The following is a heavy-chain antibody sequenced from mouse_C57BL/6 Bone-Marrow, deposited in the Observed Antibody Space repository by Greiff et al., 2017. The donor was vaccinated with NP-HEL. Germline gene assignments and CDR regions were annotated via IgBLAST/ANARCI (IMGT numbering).Heavy chain of an antibody. CDR2: ILPGSGST. D-gene: IGHD1-1*01. V-gene: IGHV1-9*01. Sequence: QVQLQQSGAELMKPGASVKLSCKATGYTFTGYWIEWVKQRPGHGLEWIGEILPGSGSTNYNEKFKGKATFTADTSSNTAYMQLSSLTTEDSAIYYGAREGNYYGSSPYFDYWGQGTTLTVSS. CDR3: AREGNYYGSSPYFDY. CDR1: GYTFTGYW. J-gene: IGHJ2*01.